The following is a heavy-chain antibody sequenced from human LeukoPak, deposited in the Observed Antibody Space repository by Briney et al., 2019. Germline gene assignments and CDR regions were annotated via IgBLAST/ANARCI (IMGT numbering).Heavy chain of an antibody. CDR3: AGDSRIPRGWFDP. CDR1: GYSFTSYC. J-gene: IGHJ5*02. D-gene: IGHD2-21*01. V-gene: IGHV1-18*01. Sequence: GSSVTVSCKASGYSFTSYCISWVRQPPGQGVEGMGWISAYNGNKNYAHKLQGRVTMTTDTSTSTAYMERRSLRSDDTAVYYCAGDSRIPRGWFDPWGQGTLVTVSS. CDR2: ISAYNGNK.